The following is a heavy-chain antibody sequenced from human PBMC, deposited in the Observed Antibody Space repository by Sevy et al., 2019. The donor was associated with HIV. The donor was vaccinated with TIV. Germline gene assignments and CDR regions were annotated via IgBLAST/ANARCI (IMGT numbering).Heavy chain of an antibody. J-gene: IGHJ4*02. CDR3: ARDRGYYDSSNDFDY. CDR1: GYTFIGYD. V-gene: IGHV1-2*06. CDR2: INPNSGGT. Sequence: ASVKVSCKASGYTFIGYDMHWVRQAPGQGLEWMGRINPNSGGTNYAQKFQGRVTMTRDTSISTAYMELSRLRSDDTAVYYCARDRGYYDSSNDFDYWGQGTLVTVSS. D-gene: IGHD3-22*01.